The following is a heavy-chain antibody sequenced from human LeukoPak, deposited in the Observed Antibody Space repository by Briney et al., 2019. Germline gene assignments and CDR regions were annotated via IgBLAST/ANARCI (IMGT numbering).Heavy chain of an antibody. V-gene: IGHV3-7*01. CDR1: GFTFSSYW. J-gene: IGHJ6*02. CDR3: ARDRYDFWSGYYYYYYGMDV. Sequence: GGSLRLSCAASGFTFSSYWMSWVRQAPVKGLEWVANIKQDGSEKYYVDSVKGRFTIPRDNAKNSLYLQMNSLRAEDTAVYYCARDRYDFWSGYYYYYYGMDVWGQGTTVTVSS. D-gene: IGHD3-3*01. CDR2: IKQDGSEK.